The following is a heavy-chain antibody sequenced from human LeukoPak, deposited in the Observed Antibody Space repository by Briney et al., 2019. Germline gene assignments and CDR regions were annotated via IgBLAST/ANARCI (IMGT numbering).Heavy chain of an antibody. V-gene: IGHV3-11*01. CDR3: AKVLSMRGSGSYYFIYYYYGMDV. J-gene: IGHJ6*02. CDR1: GFTFSDYY. D-gene: IGHD1-26*01. CDR2: ISSSGSTI. Sequence: PGGSLRLSCAASGFTFSDYYMSWIRQAPGKGLEWVAYISSSGSTIYYADSVRGRFTISRDNAWNSLYLQMDSLRPEDTAVYYCAKVLSMRGSGSYYFIYYYYGMDVWGQGTTVTVSS.